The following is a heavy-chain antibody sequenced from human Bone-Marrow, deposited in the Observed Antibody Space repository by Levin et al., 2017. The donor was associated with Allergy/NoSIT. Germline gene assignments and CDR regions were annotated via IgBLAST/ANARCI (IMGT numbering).Heavy chain of an antibody. V-gene: IGHV4-39*01. D-gene: IGHD2-21*02. Sequence: SETLSLTCTVSGGSISSSGHYWGWIRQPPGKGLEWIGSIYYSGSTYYNPSLKSRVTISVDTSSNQFSLKLSSATAADTAVYYCARRVGCGGDCYGDYWGQGTLVTVSS. CDR2: IYYSGST. J-gene: IGHJ4*02. CDR1: GGSISSSGHY. CDR3: ARRVGCGGDCYGDY.